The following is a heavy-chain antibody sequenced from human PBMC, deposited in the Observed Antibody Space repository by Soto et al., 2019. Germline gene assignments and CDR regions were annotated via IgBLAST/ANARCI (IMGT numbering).Heavy chain of an antibody. D-gene: IGHD2-15*01. Sequence: SVKVSCKASGYTFTSYYMHWVRQAPGQGLEWMGIINPSGGSTSYAQKFQGRVTMTRDTSTSTVYMELSSLRSEDTAVYYCARGGGLLLDYHYCMDDSGQGTKVTVAS. CDR3: ARGGGLLLDYHYCMDD. J-gene: IGHJ6*02. CDR2: INPSGGST. V-gene: IGHV1-46*01. CDR1: GYTFTSYY.